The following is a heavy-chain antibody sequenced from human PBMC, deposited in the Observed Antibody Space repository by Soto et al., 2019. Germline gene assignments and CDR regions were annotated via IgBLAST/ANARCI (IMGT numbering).Heavy chain of an antibody. CDR1: GYTFTSYG. Sequence: QVQLVQSGAEVKKPGASVKVSCKASGYTFTSYGISWVRQAPGQGLEWMGWISAYNGNTNYAQKLQGRVTMTTDPTTSTAGIEMRILGSDDTAVYYCARGVTMVREVIVTDAFEIWGQGTMVTVSS. CDR3: ARGVTMVREVIVTDAFEI. V-gene: IGHV1-18*01. D-gene: IGHD3-10*01. J-gene: IGHJ3*02. CDR2: ISAYNGNT.